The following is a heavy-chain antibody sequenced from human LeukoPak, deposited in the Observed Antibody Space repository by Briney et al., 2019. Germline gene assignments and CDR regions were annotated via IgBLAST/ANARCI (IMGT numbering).Heavy chain of an antibody. CDR1: GFTFSNYG. CDR3: ARDKCPDY. CDR2: ISYDGNNK. V-gene: IGHV3-30*03. J-gene: IGHJ4*02. Sequence: GGSLRLSCAASGFTFSNYGIHWVRQAPGKGLEWVAVISYDGNNKYYADSVKGRFTISRDNSKNTLYLQMNSLRAEDTAVYYCARDKCPDYWGQGTLVTVSS.